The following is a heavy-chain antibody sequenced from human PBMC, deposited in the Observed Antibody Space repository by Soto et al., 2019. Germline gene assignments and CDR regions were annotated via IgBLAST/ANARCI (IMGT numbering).Heavy chain of an antibody. CDR3: ARASGSSYWFDP. CDR2: ISTYNGDT. D-gene: IGHD1-26*01. CDR1: GYTFTRSG. Sequence: ASVKVSCKASGYTFTRSGISWVRQAPGQGLEWMGWISTYNGDTNYAQTLQGRVTMTTDTSTSTAYMEVRSLRSDDTAVYYCARASGSSYWFDPWGQGTLVTVSS. V-gene: IGHV1-18*01. J-gene: IGHJ5*02.